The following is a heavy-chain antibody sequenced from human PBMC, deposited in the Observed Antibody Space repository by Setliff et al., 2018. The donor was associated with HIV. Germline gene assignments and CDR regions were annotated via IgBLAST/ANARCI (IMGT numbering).Heavy chain of an antibody. V-gene: IGHV1-18*01. CDR3: ATDPGYSSTWYSESFQH. D-gene: IGHD6-13*01. J-gene: IGHJ1*01. CDR1: NYTLIDYG. CDR2: IGSYSGYT. Sequence: GASVKVSCKASNYTLIDYGVSWVRQAPGQGLEWMGWIGSYSGYTIYAQKFQDRLTMTEDTSTDTAYMELSSLRSDDTAMYYCATDPGYSSTWYSESFQHWGQGTVVTVSS.